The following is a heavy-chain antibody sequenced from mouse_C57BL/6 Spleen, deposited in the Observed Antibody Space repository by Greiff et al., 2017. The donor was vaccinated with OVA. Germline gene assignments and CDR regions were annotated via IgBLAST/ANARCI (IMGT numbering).Heavy chain of an antibody. CDR3: ARPFYYGNYVGLYWYFDV. Sequence: EVQRVESGPGLVKPSQSLSLTCSVTGYSITSGYYWNWIRQFPGNKLELMGYISYDGSNNYNPSLKNRISITRDTSKNKFFLKLNSVTTESTATYYCARPFYYGNYVGLYWYFDVWGTGTTVTVSS. V-gene: IGHV3-6*01. J-gene: IGHJ1*03. CDR2: ISYDGSN. CDR1: GYSITSGYY. D-gene: IGHD2-1*01.